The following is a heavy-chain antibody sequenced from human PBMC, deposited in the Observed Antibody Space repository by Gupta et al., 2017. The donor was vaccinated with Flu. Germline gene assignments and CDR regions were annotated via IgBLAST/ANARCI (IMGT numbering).Heavy chain of an antibody. CDR1: GFTFSSYG. J-gene: IGHJ4*02. CDR3: ARVVRFASGWYEDY. D-gene: IGHD6-19*01. Sequence: QVQLVESGGGVGQPGRPLRLSCAASGFTFSSYGMHWVRQAPGKGLEWVAVIWYDGSNKYYADSVKGRFTISRDNSKNTLYLQMNSLRAEDTAVYYCARVVRFASGWYEDYWGQGTLVTVSS. V-gene: IGHV3-33*01. CDR2: IWYDGSNK.